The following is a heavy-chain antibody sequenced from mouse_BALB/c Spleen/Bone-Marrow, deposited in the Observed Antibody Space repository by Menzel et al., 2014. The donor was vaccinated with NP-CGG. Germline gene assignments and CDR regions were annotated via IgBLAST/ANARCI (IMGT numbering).Heavy chain of an antibody. CDR3: TRARPGGFAY. Sequence: VKLMESGAELVKPGASVKLSCKASGYTFTNYYMYWVKQRPGQGLEWIGEINPSNGGPNFNEKFKSKATLTVDKSSSTAYMRLSSLTSEDSAVYYCTRARPGGFAYWGQGTLVTVSA. CDR2: INPSNGGP. J-gene: IGHJ3*01. D-gene: IGHD4-1*01. CDR1: GYTFTNYY. V-gene: IGHV1S81*02.